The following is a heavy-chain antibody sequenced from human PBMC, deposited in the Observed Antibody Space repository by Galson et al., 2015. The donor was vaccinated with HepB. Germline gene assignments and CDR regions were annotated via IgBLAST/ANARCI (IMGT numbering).Heavy chain of an antibody. D-gene: IGHD6-13*01. CDR1: GFTFNSYG. V-gene: IGHV3-30*18. CDR3: AKAGTACYFDY. J-gene: IGHJ4*02. Sequence: SLRLSCAASGFTFNSYGMRWVRQAPGKGLEWVAGISDDGSNKYYADSVKGRFTISRDNSKNTLYLQMNSLRAEDTAVYYCAKAGTACYFDYWGQGTLVTVSS. CDR2: ISDDGSNK.